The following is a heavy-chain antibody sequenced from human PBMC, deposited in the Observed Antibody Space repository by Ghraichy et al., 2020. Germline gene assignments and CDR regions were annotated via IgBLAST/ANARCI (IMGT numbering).Heavy chain of an antibody. Sequence: SETLSLTCTVSGGSISSSSYYWGWIRQPPGKGLEWIGSIYYSGSTYYNPSLKSRVTISVDTSKNQFSLKLSSVTAADTAVYYCARHGGYSGYDEGGYYYYMDVWGKGTTVTVSS. CDR1: GGSISSSSYY. V-gene: IGHV4-39*01. CDR3: ARHGGYSGYDEGGYYYYMDV. D-gene: IGHD5-12*01. J-gene: IGHJ6*03. CDR2: IYYSGST.